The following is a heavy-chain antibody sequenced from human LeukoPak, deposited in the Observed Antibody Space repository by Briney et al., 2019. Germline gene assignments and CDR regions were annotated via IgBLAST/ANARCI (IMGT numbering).Heavy chain of an antibody. V-gene: IGHV3-48*02. CDR3: ARDWVRYYGSGSCFDY. CDR2: ISSTGSTI. Sequence: GGSLRLSCAASGFTFSSYSMNWVRQAPGKGLEWVSYISSTGSTIYYADSVKGRFTISRDKAENSLYLQMNSLRDEDTAVYYCARDWVRYYGSGSCFDYWGQGTLVTVSS. D-gene: IGHD3-10*01. CDR1: GFTFSSYS. J-gene: IGHJ4*02.